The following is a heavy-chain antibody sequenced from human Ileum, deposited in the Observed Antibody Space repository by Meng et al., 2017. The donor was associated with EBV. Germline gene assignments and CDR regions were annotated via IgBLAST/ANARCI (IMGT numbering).Heavy chain of an antibody. V-gene: IGHV3-73*02. Sequence: EVDLVESGGGLVQPGGSLNLSCAASGFTFSGSPMHWVRQASGKGLEWVGRIRDKANSYETGYGASVKGRFTISRDDSKNTAFLQMNSLKNEDTAVYYCTRQVIGTAALDPWGQGTLVTVSS. D-gene: IGHD1-20*01. CDR1: GFTFSGSP. J-gene: IGHJ5*02. CDR2: IRDKANSYET. CDR3: TRQVIGTAALDP.